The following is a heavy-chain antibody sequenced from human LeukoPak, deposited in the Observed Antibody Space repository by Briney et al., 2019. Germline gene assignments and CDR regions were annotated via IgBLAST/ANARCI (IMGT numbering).Heavy chain of an antibody. Sequence: PSETLSLTCAVYGGSFSGYYWSWIRQPPGKGLEWIGEINHSGSTNYNPSLKSRVTISVDTSKNQFSLKLSSVTAADTAVYYCFSNYGDYGQPSIDYWGQGTLVTVSS. D-gene: IGHD4-17*01. CDR1: GGSFSGYY. J-gene: IGHJ4*02. V-gene: IGHV4-34*01. CDR2: INHSGST. CDR3: FSNYGDYGQPSIDY.